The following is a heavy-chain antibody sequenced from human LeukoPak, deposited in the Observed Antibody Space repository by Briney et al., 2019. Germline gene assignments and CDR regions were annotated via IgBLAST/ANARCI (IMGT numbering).Heavy chain of an antibody. CDR2: MNPNSGNT. D-gene: IGHD4-23*01. J-gene: IGHJ4*02. V-gene: IGHV1-8*01. CDR1: GYTFTSYD. CDR3: AKGPRVGGNFDSTEFDY. Sequence: GASVKVSCKASGYTFTSYDINWVRQATGQGLEWMGWMNPNSGNTGYAQKFQGRVTMTRNTSISTAYMELSSLRSEDTAVYYCAKGPRVGGNFDSTEFDYWGQGTLVTVSS.